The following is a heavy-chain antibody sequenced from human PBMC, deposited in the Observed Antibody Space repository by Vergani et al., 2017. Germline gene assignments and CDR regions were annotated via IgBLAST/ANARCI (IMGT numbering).Heavy chain of an antibody. D-gene: IGHD3-16*01. CDR1: GFTFSNSA. V-gene: IGHV3-23*01. CDR3: VKEKIDLRSCFLYS. CDR2: ISGPGLST. Sequence: EVHLLESGGGLVQSGGSLRLPCAASGFTFSNSAVSWVRQAPGRGLAWGSSISGPGLSTYYADSVKGRFSIFRENSKNTVFLQRHRLRAEDTAILYCVKEKIDLRSCFLYSWGRESLLAVSS. J-gene: IGHJ5*01.